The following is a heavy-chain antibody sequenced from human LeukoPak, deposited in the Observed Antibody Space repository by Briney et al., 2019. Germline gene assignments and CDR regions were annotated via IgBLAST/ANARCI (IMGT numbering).Heavy chain of an antibody. J-gene: IGHJ4*02. Sequence: SVKVSCKASGGTFSIYGISRVRQAPGQGLEWMGGIIPILGTADYAQKFQGRVTITTDESASTAYMDLSSLRSEDTAVYYCARAPDDYYDSSGTWEYWGQGTLITVSS. V-gene: IGHV1-69*05. CDR2: IIPILGTA. CDR3: ARAPDDYYDSSGTWEY. CDR1: GGTFSIYG. D-gene: IGHD3-22*01.